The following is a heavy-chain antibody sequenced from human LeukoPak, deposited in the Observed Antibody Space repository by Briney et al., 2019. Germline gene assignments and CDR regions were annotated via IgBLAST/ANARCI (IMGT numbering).Heavy chain of an antibody. CDR2: INSDGSST. CDR1: GFTFSSYW. CDR3: ARACGVITGGAYYYYGMDV. Sequence: GGSLRLSCAASGFTFSSYWMHWVRQAPGKGLVWVSRINSDGSSTSYADSVKGRFTISRDNAKNTLYLQMNSLRAEDTAVYYCARACGVITGGAYYYYGMDVWGQGTTVTVSS. V-gene: IGHV3-74*01. J-gene: IGHJ6*02. D-gene: IGHD3-22*01.